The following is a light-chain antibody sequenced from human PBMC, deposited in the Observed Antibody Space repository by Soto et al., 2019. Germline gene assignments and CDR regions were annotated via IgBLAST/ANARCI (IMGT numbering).Light chain of an antibody. CDR3: CSSAGAITPHV. Sequence: QSALTQPASVSGSHGQSITISCSGTSSDVINYNLVSWYQQHPGKAPKLLLYEVVKRPSGISNRFSGSTSANTASLTISGLQAEDEGDYYCCSSAGAITPHVFGTGTKLTVL. J-gene: IGLJ1*01. V-gene: IGLV2-23*02. CDR2: EVV. CDR1: SSDVINYNL.